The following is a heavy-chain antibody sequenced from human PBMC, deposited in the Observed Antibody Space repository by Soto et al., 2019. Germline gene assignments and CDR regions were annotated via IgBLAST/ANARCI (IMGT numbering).Heavy chain of an antibody. V-gene: IGHV1-8*01. J-gene: IGHJ4*02. D-gene: IGHD4-17*01. Sequence: QVQLVQSGAEVKKSGASVKVSCKASGYTFTSHDINWVRQATGQGLEWMGWRNPNSGNTGYAQKFQARVTMTRNTSISTAYMELSSLRSEDTAVYYCARWDYGDYARFDYWGQGTLVTVSS. CDR3: ARWDYGDYARFDY. CDR1: GYTFTSHD. CDR2: RNPNSGNT.